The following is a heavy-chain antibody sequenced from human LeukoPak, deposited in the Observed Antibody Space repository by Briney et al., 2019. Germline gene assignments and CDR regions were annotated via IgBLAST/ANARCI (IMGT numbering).Heavy chain of an antibody. D-gene: IGHD6-13*01. CDR1: GFTFSDYA. CDR3: ARDTWYSNSWLHAFDI. Sequence: GGFLRLSCAASGFTFSDYAMNWVRQAPGKGLEWFSFINSNSRTIYYADSVKGRFTISRDNAKNSLYLQMDSLRAEDTGLYYCARDTWYSNSWLHAFDIWGRGTMVTVSS. J-gene: IGHJ3*02. V-gene: IGHV3-48*01. CDR2: INSNSRTI.